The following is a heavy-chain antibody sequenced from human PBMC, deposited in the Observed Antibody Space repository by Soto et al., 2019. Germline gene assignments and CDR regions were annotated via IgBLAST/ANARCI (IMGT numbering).Heavy chain of an antibody. CDR1: GYSFTSYW. CDR2: IYPGDSDT. J-gene: IGHJ6*02. CDR3: ARHGGQYCSSTSCYYYYYGMDV. Sequence: RGESLKISCKGSGYSFTSYWIGWVRQMPGKGLEWMGIIYPGDSDTRYSPSFQGQVTISADKSISTAYLQWSSLKASDTAMYYCARHGGQYCSSTSCYYYYYGMDVWGQGTTVTVSS. V-gene: IGHV5-51*01. D-gene: IGHD2-2*01.